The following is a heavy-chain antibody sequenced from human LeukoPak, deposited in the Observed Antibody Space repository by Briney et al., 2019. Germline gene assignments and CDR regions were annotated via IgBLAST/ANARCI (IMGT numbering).Heavy chain of an antibody. CDR1: GGSFSGYH. V-gene: IGHV4-34*01. J-gene: IGHJ6*03. CDR3: ARPASYYDSSGYYRYYYYYMDV. CDR2: INHSGST. Sequence: SETLSLTCAVYGGSFSGYHWSRIRQPPGKGLEWIGEINHSGSTNYNPSLKSRVTISVDTSKNQFSLKLSSVTAADTAVYYCARPASYYDSSGYYRYYYYYMDVWGKGTTVTVSS. D-gene: IGHD3-22*01.